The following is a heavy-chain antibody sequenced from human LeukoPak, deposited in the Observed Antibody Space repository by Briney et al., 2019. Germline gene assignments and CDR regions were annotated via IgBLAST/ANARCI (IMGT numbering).Heavy chain of an antibody. CDR2: IYYSGST. Sequence: PSETLSLTCTVSGGSISSSSYYWGWIRQPPGKGLEWIGSIYYSGSTYYNPSLKSRVTISVDTSKNQFPLKLSSVTAADTAVYYCAKTAEEYSGSYYVWSVDYWGQGTLVTVSS. CDR1: GGSISSSSYY. D-gene: IGHD1-26*01. V-gene: IGHV4-39*01. J-gene: IGHJ4*02. CDR3: AKTAEEYSGSYYVWSVDY.